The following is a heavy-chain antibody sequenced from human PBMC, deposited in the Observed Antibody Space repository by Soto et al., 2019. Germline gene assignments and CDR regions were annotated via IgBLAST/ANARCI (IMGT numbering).Heavy chain of an antibody. CDR3: ARSMIVVVITFFFDY. J-gene: IGHJ4*02. Sequence: SLRLSCTASGFTFDDYAMHWVRQGPGKGLEWVSGISWNSANIFYDDSVKGRFTISRDNAKNSFSLQMNSLRAEDTAVYYCARSMIVVVITFFFDYWGQGTLVTVSS. D-gene: IGHD3-22*01. CDR1: GFTFDDYA. V-gene: IGHV3-9*01. CDR2: ISWNSANI.